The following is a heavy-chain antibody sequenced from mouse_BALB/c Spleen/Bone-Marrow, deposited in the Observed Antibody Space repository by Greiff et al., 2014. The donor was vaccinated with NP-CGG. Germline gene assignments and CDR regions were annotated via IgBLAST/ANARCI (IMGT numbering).Heavy chain of an antibody. CDR2: ISSGGSYT. V-gene: IGHV5-9-3*01. CDR1: GFTLSGYA. J-gene: IGHJ2*01. CDR3: ARITALDY. Sequence: EVQLVESGAGFVKPGGSLKISCAASGFTLSGYAMSWVRQTPEKRLEWVATISSGGSYTYYPDSVKGRFTISRNNANNTLYLQMSSLRSEDTAISYCARITALDYWGEGPTFTVS.